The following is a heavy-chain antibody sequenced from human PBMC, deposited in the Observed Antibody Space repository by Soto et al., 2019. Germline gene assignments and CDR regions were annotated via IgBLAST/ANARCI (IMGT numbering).Heavy chain of an antibody. D-gene: IGHD3-22*01. CDR2: IIPIFGTA. CDR1: GGTFSSYA. CDR3: ARDAYYYDSSGYSGGVY. V-gene: IGHV1-69*01. Sequence: QVQLVQSGAEVKKPGSSVKVSCKASGGTFSSYAISWVRQAPGQGLEWMGGIIPIFGTANYAQKFQGRVTITADESTSTAHMELSSLRSEDTAVYYCARDAYYYDSSGYSGGVYWGQGTLVTVSS. J-gene: IGHJ4*02.